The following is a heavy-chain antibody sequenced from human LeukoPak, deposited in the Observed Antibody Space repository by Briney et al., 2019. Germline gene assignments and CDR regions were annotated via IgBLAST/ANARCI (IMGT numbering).Heavy chain of an antibody. CDR3: ARSRWLDAFDY. D-gene: IGHD6-19*01. CDR2: IYSGGST. V-gene: IGHV3-53*01. Sequence: GGSLRLSCAAPGFTVSSNYMSWVRQAPGKGLEWVSVIYSGGSTYYADSVKGRFTISRDNAKNTLYLQMNSLRADDTAVYYCARSRWLDAFDYWGQGTLVTVSS. CDR1: GFTVSSNY. J-gene: IGHJ4*02.